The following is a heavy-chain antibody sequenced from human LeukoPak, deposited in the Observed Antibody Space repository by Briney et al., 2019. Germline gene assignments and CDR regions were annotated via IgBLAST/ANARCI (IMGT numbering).Heavy chain of an antibody. CDR1: GFTFSSYG. Sequence: PGGSLRLSCAASGFTFSSYGMSWVRQAPGKGLEWVANIKQDGSEKYYVDSVKGRFTISRDNAKNSLYLQMNSLRAEDTAVYYCARVPAGVIGMKDAFDIWGQGTMVTVSS. D-gene: IGHD3-16*02. CDR3: ARVPAGVIGMKDAFDI. CDR2: IKQDGSEK. V-gene: IGHV3-7*01. J-gene: IGHJ3*02.